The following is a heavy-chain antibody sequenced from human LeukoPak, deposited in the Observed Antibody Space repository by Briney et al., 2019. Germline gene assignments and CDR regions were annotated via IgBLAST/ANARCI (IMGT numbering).Heavy chain of an antibody. D-gene: IGHD5-12*01. V-gene: IGHV4-59*01. CDR3: ARASRPRGPYVDIVATIHFDY. J-gene: IGHJ4*02. CDR2: IYYSGST. CDR1: GGSISSYY. Sequence: SETLSLTCTVSGGSISSYYWSWIRQPPGKGLEWIGYIYYSGSTNYNPSLKSRVNISVDTSKNQFSLKLSSVTAADTAVYYCARASRPRGPYVDIVATIHFDYWGQGTLVTVSS.